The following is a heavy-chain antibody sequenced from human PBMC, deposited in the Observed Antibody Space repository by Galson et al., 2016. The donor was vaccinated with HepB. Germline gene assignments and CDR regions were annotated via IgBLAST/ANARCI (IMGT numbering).Heavy chain of an antibody. CDR3: ARGDKWGWDY. V-gene: IGHV3-7*03. CDR2: IKTDGSET. CDR1: GFTFGSYW. D-gene: IGHD1-26*01. J-gene: IGHJ4*02. Sequence: SLRLSCAASGFTFGSYWMGWVRQAPGRGLEWLANIKTDGSETHYVDSVEGLFTISRDNAKNSMYLQMSGLRTEDTAVYYCARGDKWGWDYWGQGTLVTVSS.